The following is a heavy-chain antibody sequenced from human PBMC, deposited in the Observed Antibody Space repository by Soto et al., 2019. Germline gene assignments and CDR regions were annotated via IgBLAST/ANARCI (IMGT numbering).Heavy chain of an antibody. J-gene: IGHJ4*02. CDR2: ISAYNGNT. CDR3: AREAENYYDSRFDDY. Sequence: ASVKVSCKASGYTFTNFGISWVRQAPGQGLEWMGWISAYNGNTNYAQKLQGRVTMTTDTSTSTAYMELRSLRSDDTAVYYCAREAENYYDSRFDDYWGQGTLVTVSS. CDR1: GYTFTNFG. D-gene: IGHD3-22*01. V-gene: IGHV1-18*01.